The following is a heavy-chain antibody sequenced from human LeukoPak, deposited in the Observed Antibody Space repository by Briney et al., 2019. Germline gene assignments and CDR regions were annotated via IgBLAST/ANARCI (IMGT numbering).Heavy chain of an antibody. Sequence: PSETLSLTCTVSGGSISSSNYYWGWIRQPPGKGLEWIGNIFYSGSTSYNPSLKSRVTISVDTSKNQFSLKLTSVTAADTAVYYCARRHCGGDCYDFDYWGQGTLVTVSS. J-gene: IGHJ4*02. D-gene: IGHD2-21*02. CDR1: GGSISSSNYY. CDR3: ARRHCGGDCYDFDY. V-gene: IGHV4-39*01. CDR2: IFYSGST.